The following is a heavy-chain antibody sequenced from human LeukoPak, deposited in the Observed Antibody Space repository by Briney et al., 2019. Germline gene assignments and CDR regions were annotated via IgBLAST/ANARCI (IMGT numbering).Heavy chain of an antibody. Sequence: SETLSLTCTVSGGSISNYYWSWIRQPPGKGLEWIGYIYYSGSTNYNPSLESCVTMSVDTSKNQFSLKLSSVTAADTAVYYCARDRADSSGYYGTYYFDYWGQGTLVTVSS. D-gene: IGHD3-22*01. CDR1: GGSISNYY. CDR2: IYYSGST. J-gene: IGHJ4*02. V-gene: IGHV4-59*01. CDR3: ARDRADSSGYYGTYYFDY.